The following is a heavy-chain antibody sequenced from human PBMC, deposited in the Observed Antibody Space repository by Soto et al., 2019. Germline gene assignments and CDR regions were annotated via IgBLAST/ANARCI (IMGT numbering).Heavy chain of an antibody. CDR2: MNPNSGNT. D-gene: IGHD6-13*01. CDR3: ARRGYSSSWYYYYYYGMDV. V-gene: IGHV1-8*01. Sequence: QVQLVQSGAEVKKPGASVKVSCKASGYTFTSYDINWVRQATGQGLEWMGWMNPNSGNTGYAQKFQGRVTMTRNTSRSTAYMGLSSLRSEDTAVYYCARRGYSSSWYYYYYYGMDVWGQGTTVTVSS. CDR1: GYTFTSYD. J-gene: IGHJ6*02.